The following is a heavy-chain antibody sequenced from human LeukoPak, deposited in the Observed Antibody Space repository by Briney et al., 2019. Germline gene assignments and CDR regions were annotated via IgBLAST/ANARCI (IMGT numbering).Heavy chain of an antibody. D-gene: IGHD3-3*01. CDR3: ARSLPHHYDSLASDYMDV. Sequence: ASVKVSCKASGYTFTGYYLQWVRQAPGQGLEWMGWINPSNGRTNYAQKFQGRVSMTRATSISSAYLELRSLSSDDTAVYYCARSLPHHYDSLASDYMDVWGKGTTVTVSS. CDR2: INPSNGRT. J-gene: IGHJ6*03. V-gene: IGHV1-2*02. CDR1: GYTFTGYY.